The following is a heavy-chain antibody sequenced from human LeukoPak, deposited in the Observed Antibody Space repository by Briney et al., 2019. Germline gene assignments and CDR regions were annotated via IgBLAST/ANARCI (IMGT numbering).Heavy chain of an antibody. CDR3: AKVRSSGYYYFDY. D-gene: IGHD3-22*01. J-gene: IGHJ4*02. Sequence: GGSLRLSCAASGFTFSSYAMSWVRQAPGKGLGWVSAISGSGGSTYYADSVKGRFTISRDNSKNTLYLQMNSLRAEDTAVYYCAKVRSSGYYYFDYWGQGTLVTVSS. CDR1: GFTFSSYA. V-gene: IGHV3-23*01. CDR2: ISGSGGST.